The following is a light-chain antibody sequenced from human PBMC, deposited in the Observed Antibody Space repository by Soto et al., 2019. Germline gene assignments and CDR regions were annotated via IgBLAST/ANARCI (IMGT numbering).Light chain of an antibody. CDR3: QQYGSSPWM. CDR2: DAS. CDR1: QSISSW. Sequence: DIQMTQSPSTLSASVGDRVTITCRASQSISSWLAWYQQKPGKAPKLLIYDASSLESGVPSRFSGSGSGTEFTLTISRLEPEDFAVYYCQQYGSSPWMFGQGTKVEIK. V-gene: IGKV1-5*01. J-gene: IGKJ1*01.